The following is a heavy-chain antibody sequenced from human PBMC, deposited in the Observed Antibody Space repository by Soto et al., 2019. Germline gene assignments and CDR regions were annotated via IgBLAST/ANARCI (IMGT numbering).Heavy chain of an antibody. J-gene: IGHJ4*02. D-gene: IGHD2-15*01. CDR1: GYTFTNYD. CDR3: VRVVVVPNYARTADY. V-gene: IGHV1-18*04. Sequence: QVQLVQSETEVMKPGASVKVSCKTSGYTFTNYDISWVRQAPGQGLEWMVWIRTYKGVTEYAQKFQGRVTIIADTDTSTSYMELRSLKSDDTAVYFCVRVVVVPNYARTADYWGQGTLVPVSS. CDR2: IRTYKGVT.